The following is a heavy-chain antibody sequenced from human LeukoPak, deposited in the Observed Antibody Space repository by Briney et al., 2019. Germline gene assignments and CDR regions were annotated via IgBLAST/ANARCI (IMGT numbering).Heavy chain of an antibody. CDR2: INHSGST. J-gene: IGHJ3*02. D-gene: IGHD6-19*01. Sequence: SETLSLTCAVYGGSFSGYYWSWIRQPPGKGLEWIGEINHSGSTNYNPSLKSRVTISVDTSKNQFSLKLSSVTAADTAVYYCARRVAVTGNDAFDIWGQGAMVTVSS. CDR1: GGSFSGYY. CDR3: ARRVAVTGNDAFDI. V-gene: IGHV4-34*01.